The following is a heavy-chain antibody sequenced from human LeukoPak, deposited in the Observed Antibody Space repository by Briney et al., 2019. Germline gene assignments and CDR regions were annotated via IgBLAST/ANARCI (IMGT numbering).Heavy chain of an antibody. CDR2: IYSSGST. J-gene: IGHJ4*02. D-gene: IGHD2-2*01. Sequence: PSETLSLTCTVSGGSISSGGYYWSWIRQPAGKGLELIGHIYSSGSTKYNPSLKSRVTMSVDTSKNQFSLKLSSVTAADTAVYYCARAIGYCSSNTCYLYFDYWGQGTLVTVSS. CDR1: GGSISSGGYY. V-gene: IGHV4-61*09. CDR3: ARAIGYCSSNTCYLYFDY.